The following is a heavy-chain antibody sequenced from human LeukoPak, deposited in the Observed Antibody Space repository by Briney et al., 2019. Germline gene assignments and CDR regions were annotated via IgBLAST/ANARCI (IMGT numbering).Heavy chain of an antibody. CDR3: ARDYGGKFDY. V-gene: IGHV4-59*01. D-gene: IGHD4-23*01. CDR1: XGSISSFY. Sequence: KPAETLSLTCTVSXGSISSFYWSWIRQPPGKGLEWIGYISYSGNTKYNPSLKSRVTISVDTSKNQFSLKLSSVTAADTAVYYCARDYGGKFDYWGQGTLVTVSS. J-gene: IGHJ4*02. CDR2: ISYSGNT.